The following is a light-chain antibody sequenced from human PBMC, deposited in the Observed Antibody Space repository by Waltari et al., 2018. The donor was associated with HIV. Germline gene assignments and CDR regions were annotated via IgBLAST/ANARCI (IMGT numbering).Light chain of an antibody. CDR3: HQYNNWPPVT. CDR2: GAS. V-gene: IGKV3-15*01. CDR1: QSVGSN. J-gene: IGKJ4*01. Sequence: EVVMTQSPATLSVSPGERAAPPCRASQSVGSNLSWYQQKPGQAPRPLIYGASTRATGVPARFTGSGSGTEFTLTISSLQSEDFAVYYCHQYNNWPPVTFGGGTKVEIK.